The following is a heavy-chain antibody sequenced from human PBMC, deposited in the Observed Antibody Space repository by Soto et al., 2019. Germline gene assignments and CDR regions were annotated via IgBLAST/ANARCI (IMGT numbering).Heavy chain of an antibody. Sequence: SETLSLTCTVSGGSISNYYWSWIRQPAGKGLEWIGRIYTSGSTNYNPSLKSRVTMSVDTSKNQFSLKLSSVTAADTAVYYCARETYSSSWYNWFDPWGQGTLVTVSS. D-gene: IGHD6-13*01. CDR2: IYTSGST. J-gene: IGHJ5*02. V-gene: IGHV4-4*07. CDR3: ARETYSSSWYNWFDP. CDR1: GGSISNYY.